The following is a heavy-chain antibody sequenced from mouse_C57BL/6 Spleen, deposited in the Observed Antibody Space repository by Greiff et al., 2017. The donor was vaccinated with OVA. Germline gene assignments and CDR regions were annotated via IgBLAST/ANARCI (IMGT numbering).Heavy chain of an antibody. J-gene: IGHJ2*01. CDR1: GFTFTSYW. V-gene: IGHV1-52*01. CDR2: IDPSDSDT. Sequence: QVQLQQPGAELVRPGSSVKLSCKASGFTFTSYWMHWVKQRPIQGLEWIGNIDPSDSDTPYTQKFKDKSTLTVDKAYSTAYLQLSSLTSDDSAIYYCARTAPYGSSYDWYFDFWGQGTTLTVSS. CDR3: ARTAPYGSSYDWYFDF. D-gene: IGHD1-1*01.